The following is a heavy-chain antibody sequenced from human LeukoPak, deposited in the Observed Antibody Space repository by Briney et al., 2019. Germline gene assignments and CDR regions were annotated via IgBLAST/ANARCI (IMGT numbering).Heavy chain of an antibody. V-gene: IGHV2-70*04. D-gene: IGHD2-21*01. CDR2: IDWDDDK. J-gene: IGHJ4*02. CDR3: ARMLAYCGDDCYYFDY. CDR1: GFSLSTSGMR. Sequence: ESGPALVKPTQTLTLTCTFSGFSLSTSGMRVSWIRQPPGKALEWLARIDWDDDKFYSTSLKTRLTISKDTSKNQVVLTMTNMDPVDTATYYCARMLAYCGDDCYYFDYWGQGTLVTVSS.